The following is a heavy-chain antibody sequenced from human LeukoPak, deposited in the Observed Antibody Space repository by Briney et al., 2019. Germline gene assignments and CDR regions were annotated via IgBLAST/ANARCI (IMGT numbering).Heavy chain of an antibody. D-gene: IGHD2-2*01. J-gene: IGHJ5*02. CDR2: ISSSSSYI. V-gene: IGHV3-21*01. Sequence: GGSLRLSCAASGFTFSSYSMNWVRQAPGKGLEWDSSISSSSSYIYYADSVKSRLTISRDNAKNSLYLQMNSLRAEDTVVYYGARDREYCSSTSCLWPHWFDPWGQGTLVTVSS. CDR3: ARDREYCSSTSCLWPHWFDP. CDR1: GFTFSSYS.